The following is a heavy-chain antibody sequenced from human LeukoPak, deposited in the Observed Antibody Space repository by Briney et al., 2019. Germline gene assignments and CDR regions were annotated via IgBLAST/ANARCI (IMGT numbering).Heavy chain of an antibody. Sequence: GGSLRLSCAASGFTFSGYWMHWVPQAPGKGLVWVSRINTDGSSTTYADSVKGRFTISRDNAKNTLYLQMNSLRVEDTAVYHCVRRHPPPSTSPTSYGMDVWGQGTTVTVSS. D-gene: IGHD2-2*01. J-gene: IGHJ6*02. CDR3: VRRHPPPSTSPTSYGMDV. CDR1: GFTFSGYW. CDR2: INTDGSST. V-gene: IGHV3-74*01.